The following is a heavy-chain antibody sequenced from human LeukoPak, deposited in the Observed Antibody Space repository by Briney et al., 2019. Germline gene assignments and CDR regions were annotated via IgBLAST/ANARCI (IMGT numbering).Heavy chain of an antibody. V-gene: IGHV1-2*02. CDR2: INPNSGGT. CDR3: ARTPWYCSSTSCYVNWFDP. CDR1: GYTFTDYY. D-gene: IGHD2-2*01. Sequence: ASVKVSCKASGYTFTDYYMHWVRQAPGQGLEWMGWINPNSGGTNYAQKFQGRVTMTRDTSISTAYMELSRLRSDDTAVYYCARTPWYCSSTSCYVNWFDPWGQGTLVTVSS. J-gene: IGHJ5*02.